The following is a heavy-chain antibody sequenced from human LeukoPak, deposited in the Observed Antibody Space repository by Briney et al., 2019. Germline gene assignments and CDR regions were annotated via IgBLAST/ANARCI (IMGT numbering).Heavy chain of an antibody. D-gene: IGHD3-10*01. CDR1: GYTFTGYY. J-gene: IGHJ4*02. Sequence: ASVKVSCKASGYTFTGYYMHWVRQAPGQGLEWMGWINPNSGGTNYAQKFQGRVTMTRDTSINTACIELSRLRSDDTGVYYCARAGVGSGSPFFDYWGQGTLVTVSS. CDR3: ARAGVGSGSPFFDY. V-gene: IGHV1-2*02. CDR2: INPNSGGT.